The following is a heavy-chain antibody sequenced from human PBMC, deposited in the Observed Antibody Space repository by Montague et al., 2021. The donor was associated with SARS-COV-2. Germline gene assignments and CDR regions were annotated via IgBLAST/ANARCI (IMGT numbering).Heavy chain of an antibody. J-gene: IGHJ4*02. V-gene: IGHV4-4*02. Sequence: SETLSLTCTVSSDSFSSSDWWSWVRQPPGKGLDWIGEISHGGTTNYKSSLKSRATMSIDKSKNQFSLKLTSVTAADTAVYYCAREAKAVSGRLDSWGQGTLVTVSS. CDR2: ISHGGTT. CDR1: SDSFSSSDW. CDR3: AREAKAVSGRLDS. D-gene: IGHD6-19*01.